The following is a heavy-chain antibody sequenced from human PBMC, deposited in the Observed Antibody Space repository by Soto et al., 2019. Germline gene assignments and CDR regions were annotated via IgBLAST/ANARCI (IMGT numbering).Heavy chain of an antibody. CDR3: ARGPTYYYGSGSYYKRSDGMDV. CDR2: INHSGST. CDR1: GGSFSGYY. V-gene: IGHV4-34*01. Sequence: QVQLQQWGAGLLKPSETLSLTCAVYGGSFSGYYWSWIRQPPGKGLEWIGEINHSGSTNYNPSLKSRVTISVDTSKNQFSLKLSSVTAADTAVYYCARGPTYYYGSGSYYKRSDGMDVWGQGTTVTVSS. J-gene: IGHJ6*02. D-gene: IGHD3-10*01.